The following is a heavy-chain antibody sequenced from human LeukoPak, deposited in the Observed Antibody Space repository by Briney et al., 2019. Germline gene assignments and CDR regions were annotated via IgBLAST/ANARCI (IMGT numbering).Heavy chain of an antibody. CDR2: IYYSGST. Sequence: PSETLSLTCTVSGGSISSYYWSWIRQPPGEGLEWIGYIYYSGSTNYNPSLKSRVTISVDTSKNQFSLKLSSVTAADTAVYYCATRAPYDFWSGYYGEYYYMDVWGKGTTVTVSS. CDR1: GGSISSYY. CDR3: ATRAPYDFWSGYYGEYYYMDV. D-gene: IGHD3-3*01. V-gene: IGHV4-59*01. J-gene: IGHJ6*03.